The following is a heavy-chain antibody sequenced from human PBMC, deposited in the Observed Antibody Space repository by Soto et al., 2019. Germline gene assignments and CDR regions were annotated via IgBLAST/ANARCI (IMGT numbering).Heavy chain of an antibody. CDR1: GFSLTTPGVG. CDR3: ANGVSGIGSFDV. Sequence: SGPTLVRATETLTLTCTFSGFSLTTPGVGVGWIRQPPGKALEFLALIYWDDDKRYSPSLKSRVTITKDTSNNQVVLTMGNMDSLDTGTYYCANGVSGIGSFDVWGRGTVVTVSS. V-gene: IGHV2-5*02. D-gene: IGHD3-22*01. J-gene: IGHJ3*01. CDR2: IYWDDDK.